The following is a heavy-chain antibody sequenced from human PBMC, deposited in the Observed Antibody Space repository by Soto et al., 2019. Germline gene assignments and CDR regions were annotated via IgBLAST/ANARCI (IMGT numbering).Heavy chain of an antibody. CDR2: ISGSGGST. Sequence: GSLRLSCAASGFTFSSYAMSWVRQAPGKGLEWVSAISGSGGSTYYADSVKGRFTISRDNSKNTLYLQMNSLGAEDTAVYYCAKAGRHYYDSSGYNYWGQGTLVTVSS. CDR1: GFTFSSYA. D-gene: IGHD3-22*01. CDR3: AKAGRHYYDSSGYNY. J-gene: IGHJ4*02. V-gene: IGHV3-23*01.